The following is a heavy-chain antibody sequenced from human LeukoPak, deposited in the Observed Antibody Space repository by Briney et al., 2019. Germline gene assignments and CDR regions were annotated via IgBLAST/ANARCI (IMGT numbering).Heavy chain of an antibody. Sequence: GGSLRLSCAASGFTVNSNYMSWVRQAPGKGLDWVASMREDGTEVHYVDSVKGRFTISRDNPKNSLYLQMNSLRAEDTAVYYCARGGATRGRFENWGQGTLVTVSS. CDR3: ARGGATRGRFEN. CDR1: GFTVNSNY. D-gene: IGHD1-26*01. J-gene: IGHJ4*02. V-gene: IGHV3-7*01. CDR2: MREDGTEV.